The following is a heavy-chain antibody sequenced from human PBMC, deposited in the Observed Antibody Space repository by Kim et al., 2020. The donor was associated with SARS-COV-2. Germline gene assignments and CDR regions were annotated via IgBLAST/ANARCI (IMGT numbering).Heavy chain of an antibody. D-gene: IGHD2-2*03. V-gene: IGHV3-23*03. Sequence: GGSLRLSCAASGFTFSSYAMSWVRQAPGKGLEWVSVIYSGGSSTYYADSVKGRFTISRDNSKNTLYLQMNSLRAEDTAVYYCAKESLDDYYYGMDVWGQGTTVTVSS. CDR3: AKESLDDYYYGMDV. J-gene: IGHJ6*02. CDR2: IYSGGSST. CDR1: GFTFSSYA.